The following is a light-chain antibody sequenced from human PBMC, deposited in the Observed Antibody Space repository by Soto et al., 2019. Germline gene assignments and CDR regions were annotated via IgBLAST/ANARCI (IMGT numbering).Light chain of an antibody. CDR3: QQRSNWPPGYS. Sequence: EIVLPQSPATLSLSPGEGATLSCRASQSVGRYLAWYQQKAGQPPRLLIYDASSRAIGTPARFSGSGSGTDFTLTISSLEPEDFAVYYCQQRSNWPPGYSFGQGTKLEIK. CDR1: QSVGRY. J-gene: IGKJ2*01. V-gene: IGKV3-11*01. CDR2: DAS.